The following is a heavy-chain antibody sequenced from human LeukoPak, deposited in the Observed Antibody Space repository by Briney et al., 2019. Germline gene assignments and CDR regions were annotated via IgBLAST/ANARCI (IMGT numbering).Heavy chain of an antibody. CDR3: ARSSNRGIWYFDL. CDR2: IYYSGST. Sequence: SETVSLTCTVSGGSISSSSYYWGWIRQPPGKGLEWIGSIYYSGSTYYNPSLKSRVTISVDTSKNQFSLKLSSVTAADTAVYYCARSSNRGIWYFDLWGRGTLVTVSS. V-gene: IGHV4-39*07. J-gene: IGHJ2*01. CDR1: GGSISSSSYY. D-gene: IGHD1-14*01.